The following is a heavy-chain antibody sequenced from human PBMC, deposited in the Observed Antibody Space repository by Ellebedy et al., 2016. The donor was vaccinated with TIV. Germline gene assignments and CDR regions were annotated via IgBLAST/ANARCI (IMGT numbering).Heavy chain of an antibody. CDR2: ISYDGSNK. CDR3: ARYGDFHFDY. V-gene: IGHV3-30*03. J-gene: IGHJ4*02. CDR1: GFTFSSYS. D-gene: IGHD4-17*01. Sequence: GGSLRLSCAASGFTFSSYSMNWVRQAPGKGLEWVAVISYDGSNKYYADSVKGRFTISRDNSKNTLYLQMNSLRAEDTAVYYCARYGDFHFDYWGQGTLVTVSS.